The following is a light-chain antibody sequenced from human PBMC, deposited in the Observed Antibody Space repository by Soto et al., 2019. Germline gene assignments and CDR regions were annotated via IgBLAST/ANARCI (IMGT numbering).Light chain of an antibody. CDR3: QVWDSSSDHVV. CDR1: NIGSKS. Sequence: SYELTQPPSVSVAPGKTARITCGGNNIGSKSVHWYQQKPGQAPVLVIYYDNDRPSGLPERFSGSNSGNTATLTIRRVEAGDEDDYYCQVWDSSSDHVVFGGGTKLTVL. V-gene: IGLV3-21*04. CDR2: YDN. J-gene: IGLJ2*01.